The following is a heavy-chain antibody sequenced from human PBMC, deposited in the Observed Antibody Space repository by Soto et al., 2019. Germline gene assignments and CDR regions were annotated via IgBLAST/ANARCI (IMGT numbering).Heavy chain of an antibody. Sequence: SETLSLTCTVSGGSISSSSYYWGWIRQPPGKGLEWIGSIYYSGSTYYNPSLKSRVTISVDTSKNQFSLKLSSVTAADTAVYYCARQGSNYYDSSGYFNWGQGTLGTVSS. V-gene: IGHV4-39*01. CDR2: IYYSGST. CDR1: GGSISSSSYY. J-gene: IGHJ4*02. D-gene: IGHD3-22*01. CDR3: ARQGSNYYDSSGYFN.